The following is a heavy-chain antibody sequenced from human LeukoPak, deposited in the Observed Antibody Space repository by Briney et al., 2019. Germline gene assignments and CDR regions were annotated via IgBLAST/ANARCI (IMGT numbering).Heavy chain of an antibody. CDR3: ARGGAGIAFYYYYMDV. J-gene: IGHJ6*03. CDR2: IYTSGST. V-gene: IGHV4-61*02. Sequence: SETLSPTCTVSGGSISSGSYYWSWIRQPAGKGLEWIGRIYTSGSTNYNPSLKSRVTISVDTSKNQFSLKLSSVTAADTAVYYCARGGAGIAFYYYYMDVWGKGTTVTVSS. D-gene: IGHD6-13*01. CDR1: GGSISSGSYY.